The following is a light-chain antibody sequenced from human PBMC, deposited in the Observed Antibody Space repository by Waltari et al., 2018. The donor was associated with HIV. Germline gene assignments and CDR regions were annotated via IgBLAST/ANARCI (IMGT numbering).Light chain of an antibody. CDR3: QQYGSSPLT. V-gene: IGKV3-20*01. CDR1: QSVSSNY. Sequence: EIVLTQSPGPLSLSPGERATLSCRASQSVSSNYLSWYQQKPGQAPRLLIYNASRRATGIPDRFSGSGSGTDFTLTISRLVPEDFAVYYCQQYGSSPLTFGGGTKVEIK. J-gene: IGKJ4*01. CDR2: NAS.